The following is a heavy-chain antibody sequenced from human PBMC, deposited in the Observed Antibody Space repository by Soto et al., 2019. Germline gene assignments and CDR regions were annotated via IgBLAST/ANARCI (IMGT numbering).Heavy chain of an antibody. Sequence: QVQLQESGPGLVKPSETLSLTCTVSGGSISSYYWSWIRQPPGKGLEWIGYIYYSGSTNYNPSLKSRVTISVDTSKSQFSLKLSSVTAADTAVYYCARGMGNYDYWGQGTLVTVSS. V-gene: IGHV4-59*01. J-gene: IGHJ4*02. CDR2: IYYSGST. D-gene: IGHD1-26*01. CDR1: GGSISSYY. CDR3: ARGMGNYDY.